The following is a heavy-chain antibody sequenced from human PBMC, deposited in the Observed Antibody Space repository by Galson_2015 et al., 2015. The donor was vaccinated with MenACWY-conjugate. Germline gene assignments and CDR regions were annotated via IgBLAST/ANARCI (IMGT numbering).Heavy chain of an antibody. CDR1: GFTFSSYS. V-gene: IGHV3-48*04. D-gene: IGHD6-19*01. CDR2: ISSSSSTI. J-gene: IGHJ4*02. CDR3: ARDRAHGWSGCFDY. Sequence: SLRLSCAASGFTFSSYSMNWVRQAPGKGLEWVSYISSSSSTIYYADSVKGRFTISRDNAKNSLYLQMNSLRAEDTAVYYCARDRAHGWSGCFDYWGQGTLVTVSS.